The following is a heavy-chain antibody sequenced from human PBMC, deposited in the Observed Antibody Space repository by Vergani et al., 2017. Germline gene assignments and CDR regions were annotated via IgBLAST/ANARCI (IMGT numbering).Heavy chain of an antibody. Sequence: VQLLESGGGLVQPGGSLRLSCAASGFTFSSYEMNWVRQAPGKGLEWIGEINHSGSTNYNPSLKSRVTISVATSKNQFSLKLSSVTAADTAVYYCARYCSSTSCYTSTGSFDYWGQGTLVTVSS. CDR1: GFTFSSYE. V-gene: IGHV4-34*10. J-gene: IGHJ4*02. CDR2: INHSGST. CDR3: ARYCSSTSCYTSTGSFDY. D-gene: IGHD2-2*02.